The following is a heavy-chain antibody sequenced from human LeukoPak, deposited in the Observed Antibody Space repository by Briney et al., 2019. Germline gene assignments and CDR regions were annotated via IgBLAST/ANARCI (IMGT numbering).Heavy chain of an antibody. J-gene: IGHJ6*02. CDR2: ISASGGRT. CDR1: GFTFSNYA. D-gene: IGHD4-17*01. V-gene: IGHV3-23*01. Sequence: GGSLRLSCAASGFTFSNYAMNWVRQAPGKGLEWVSSISASGGRTYYADSVMGRFTISRDNSKNTLYLQMNSLRAEDTAVYYCARDTVTTFRFRDYYYYGMDVWGQGTTVTVSS. CDR3: ARDTVTTFRFRDYYYYGMDV.